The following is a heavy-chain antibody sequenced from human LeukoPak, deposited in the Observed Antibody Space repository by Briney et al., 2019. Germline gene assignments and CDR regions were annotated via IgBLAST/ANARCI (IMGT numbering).Heavy chain of an antibody. J-gene: IGHJ6*04. CDR1: GFMFSNYW. V-gene: IGHV3-7*03. D-gene: IGHD2/OR15-2a*01. CDR2: IYQDGSKK. Sequence: GGSLRLSCAASGFMFSNYWMSWVRQAPGKGLEWVANIYQDGSKKNYVDSVKGRFTISRDNAIDSLYLQMNNLRAEDTAVYYCACTNTFDVWGKGATVTVFS. CDR3: ACTNTFDV.